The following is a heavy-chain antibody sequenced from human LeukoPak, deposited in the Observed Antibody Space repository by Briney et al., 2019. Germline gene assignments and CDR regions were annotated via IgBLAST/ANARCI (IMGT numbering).Heavy chain of an antibody. Sequence: ASVKVSCKASGYTFTSYGISWVRQAPGQGLEWMGWISAYNGNTNYAQKLQGRVTITTDTSTSTAYMELRSLRSEDTAVYYCARWGGYGSGSFPDYFDYWGQGTLVTVSS. J-gene: IGHJ4*02. CDR1: GYTFTSYG. CDR2: ISAYNGNT. V-gene: IGHV1-18*04. CDR3: ARWGGYGSGSFPDYFDY. D-gene: IGHD3-10*01.